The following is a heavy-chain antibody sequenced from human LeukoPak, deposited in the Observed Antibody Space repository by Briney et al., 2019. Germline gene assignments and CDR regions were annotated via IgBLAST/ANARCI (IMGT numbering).Heavy chain of an antibody. Sequence: GGSLRLSCAASGFTFSSYGMHWVRQAPGKGLEWVAVIWYDGSNKYYADSVKGRFTISRDNSKNTLYLQMNSLRAEDTAVYYGARGDCGGDCYSSFIDYWGQGTLVTVSS. V-gene: IGHV3-33*01. CDR2: IWYDGSNK. J-gene: IGHJ4*02. CDR3: ARGDCGGDCYSSFIDY. D-gene: IGHD2-21*02. CDR1: GFTFSSYG.